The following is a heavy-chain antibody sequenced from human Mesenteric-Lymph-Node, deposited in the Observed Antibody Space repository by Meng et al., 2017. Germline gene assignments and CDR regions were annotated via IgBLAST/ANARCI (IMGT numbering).Heavy chain of an antibody. D-gene: IGHD6-19*01. CDR1: GFTFSSYS. V-gene: IGHV3-21*06. Sequence: GESLKISCAASGFTFSSYSMNWVRQAPGKGLEWVSSISGGSSYIHYADSVKGRFTISRDNAKNSLYLQMNSLRAEDTAVYYCASGGAVAGYFDYWGQGTLVTVSS. CDR2: ISGGSSYI. J-gene: IGHJ4*02. CDR3: ASGGAVAGYFDY.